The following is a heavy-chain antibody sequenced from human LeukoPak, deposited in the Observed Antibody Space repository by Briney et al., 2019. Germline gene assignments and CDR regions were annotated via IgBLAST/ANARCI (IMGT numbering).Heavy chain of an antibody. CDR3: ARGDAVTDPYYFDY. Sequence: SETLSLTCTVSGGSISSYYWSWIRQPPGKGLEWIGYIYYSGSTNYNPSLETRVTISVDTSQNQFSLKLSSVTAADTAVYYCARGDAVTDPYYFDYWGQGTLVTVSS. J-gene: IGHJ4*02. D-gene: IGHD4-11*01. CDR1: GGSISSYY. CDR2: IYYSGST. V-gene: IGHV4-59*12.